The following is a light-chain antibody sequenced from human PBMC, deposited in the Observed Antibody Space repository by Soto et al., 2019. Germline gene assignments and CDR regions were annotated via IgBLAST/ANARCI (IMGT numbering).Light chain of an antibody. Sequence: QSVLTQPASVSGSPGQSITISCTGTSSDVGSYNLVSWYQQHPGKAPKLMIYEGSKRPSGVSNSFSGSKSGNTASLTISGLQAEDEADYYCGSYALLGGGTKLTVI. CDR3: GSYAL. J-gene: IGLJ3*02. CDR1: SSDVGSYNL. V-gene: IGLV2-23*01. CDR2: EGS.